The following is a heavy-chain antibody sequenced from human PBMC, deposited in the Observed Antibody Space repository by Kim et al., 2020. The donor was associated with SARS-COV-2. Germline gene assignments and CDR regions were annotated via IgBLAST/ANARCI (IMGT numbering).Heavy chain of an antibody. J-gene: IGHJ4*02. CDR3: ARGSIAARQRFDY. D-gene: IGHD6-6*01. Sequence: YAQKFQGRVTTTADESTRTAYMELSSLRSEDTAVYYCARGSIAARQRFDYWGQGTLVTVSS. V-gene: IGHV1-69*01.